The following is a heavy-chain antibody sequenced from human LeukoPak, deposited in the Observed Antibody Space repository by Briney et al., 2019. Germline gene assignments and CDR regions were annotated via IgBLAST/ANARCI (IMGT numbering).Heavy chain of an antibody. J-gene: IGHJ3*02. CDR1: GYYFTSYW. V-gene: IGHV5-51*01. CDR3: ARTLTREPNAFDI. CDR2: IYPGDSDP. Sequence: GESLKISCKGSGYYFTSYWIGWVRQTPGKGLEWMGIIYPGDSDPRYSPSFQGQVTMSADKSISTSYLQWNSLKASDTAMYYCARTLTREPNAFDIWGQGTLVTDSS. D-gene: IGHD2-15*01.